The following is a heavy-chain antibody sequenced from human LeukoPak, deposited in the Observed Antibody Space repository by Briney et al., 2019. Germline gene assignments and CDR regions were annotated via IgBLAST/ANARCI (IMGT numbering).Heavy chain of an antibody. CDR2: INPKSGGT. J-gene: IGHJ6*03. CDR1: GYTFTDYF. V-gene: IGHV1-2*02. Sequence: ASVKVSCKASGYTFTDYFMNWVRQAPGQGVEWMGWINPKSGGTVYAQKFQGRVTVTRDTSSSTAYMELSRLRFDDTAVYYCARGPDYYDFWSGTYYYYYYMDVWGKGTTVTISS. CDR3: ARGPDYYDFWSGTYYYYYYMDV. D-gene: IGHD3-3*01.